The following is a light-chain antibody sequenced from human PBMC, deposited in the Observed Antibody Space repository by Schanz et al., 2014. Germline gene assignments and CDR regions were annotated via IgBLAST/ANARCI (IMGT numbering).Light chain of an antibody. CDR1: QSLVYRDGNTY. V-gene: IGKV2-30*01. Sequence: DVVMTQSPLSLPVTLGQPASISCRSSQSLVYRDGNTYLSWFQQRPGQSPRRLIYKVSNRDSGVPDRFSGSGSGTDFTLKISRVEAEDVGLYYCMQGTHWPLTFGQGTKVEVK. CDR2: KVS. CDR3: MQGTHWPLT. J-gene: IGKJ1*01.